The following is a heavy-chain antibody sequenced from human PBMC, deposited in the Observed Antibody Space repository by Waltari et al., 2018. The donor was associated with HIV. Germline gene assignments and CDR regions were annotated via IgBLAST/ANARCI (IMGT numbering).Heavy chain of an antibody. CDR3: AKDRSLSSARPRLVSFDF. D-gene: IGHD6-6*01. Sequence: EVLLLASGGESPPPGPWLTIYCRASGLGFGRSGSGGARRAPGGGLEFIASISGGGSKTYYVDSLKGRFTISRDNSKNVMYLKMTNLRVDDTAMYFCAKDRSLSSARPRLVSFDFWSQGTQVSVAS. CDR2: ISGGGSKT. V-gene: IGHV3-23*01. CDR1: GLGFGRSG. J-gene: IGHJ4*02.